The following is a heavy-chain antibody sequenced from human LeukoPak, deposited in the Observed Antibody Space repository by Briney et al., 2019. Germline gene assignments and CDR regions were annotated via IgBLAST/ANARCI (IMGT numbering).Heavy chain of an antibody. Sequence: TGGSLRLSCAVSGFTFSSYAMSWVRQAPGKGLEWVSAISGSGDSTYYADPVKGRFTISRDNSKNTLYLQMNSLRAEDTAVYYCANMVRGVIMNYWGQGTLVTVSS. J-gene: IGHJ4*02. D-gene: IGHD3-10*01. CDR1: GFTFSSYA. V-gene: IGHV3-23*01. CDR2: ISGSGDST. CDR3: ANMVRGVIMNY.